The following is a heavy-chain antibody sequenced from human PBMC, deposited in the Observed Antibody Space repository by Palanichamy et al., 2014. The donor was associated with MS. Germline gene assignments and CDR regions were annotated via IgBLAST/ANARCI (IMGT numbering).Heavy chain of an antibody. Sequence: EVQLVESGGGLVQPGGSLRLSCAASGFTCSSYWMHWVRQAPGKGPVWISRISTDATTTNYADSVKGRFTISRDNAKNTLYLQMNSLRAEDTAVYYCARALTGTRNAFDIWGQETMVTVSS. CDR3: ARALTGTRNAFDI. CDR2: ISTDATTT. CDR1: GFTCSSYW. J-gene: IGHJ3*02. D-gene: IGHD3-9*01. V-gene: IGHV3-74*01.